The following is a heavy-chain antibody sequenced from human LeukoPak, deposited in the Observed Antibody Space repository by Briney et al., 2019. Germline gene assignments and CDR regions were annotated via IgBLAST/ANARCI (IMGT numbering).Heavy chain of an antibody. Sequence: PSETLSLTCTVSGGSISSYYWSWIRQPPGKGLEWIGYIYYSGSTDYNPSLKSRVTISVDTSKNQFSLKLSSVTAADTAMYYCAKNLGGSSGWPRRGFSLTWFDPWGQGTLVTVSS. V-gene: IGHV4-59*01. CDR3: AKNLGGSSGWPRRGFSLTWFDP. D-gene: IGHD6-19*01. J-gene: IGHJ5*02. CDR2: IYYSGST. CDR1: GGSISSYY.